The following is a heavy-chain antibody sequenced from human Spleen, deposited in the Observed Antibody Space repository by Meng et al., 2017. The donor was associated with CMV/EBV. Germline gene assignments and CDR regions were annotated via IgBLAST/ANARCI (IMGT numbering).Heavy chain of an antibody. CDR1: GYSINSGYH. V-gene: IGHV4-38-2*02. CDR2: IYHKGST. CDR3: ARMGAYNWFDP. Sequence: SETLSLTCTVSGYSINSGYHWGWIRQTPGKGLQWIATIYHKGSTYYSPSLTSRTTILVDTSKNKFSLKLSSVTAADTAVYYCARMGAYNWFDPWGQGTLVTVSS. J-gene: IGHJ5*02. D-gene: IGHD3-16*01.